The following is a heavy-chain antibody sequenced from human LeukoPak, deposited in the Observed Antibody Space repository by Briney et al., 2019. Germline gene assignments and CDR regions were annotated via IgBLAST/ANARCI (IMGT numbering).Heavy chain of an antibody. J-gene: IGHJ4*02. Sequence: SETLSLACTVPGGSMSNYYWSWIRQPPGKGLEWIGYIYYSGSTNYNPSLESRVTISIDTSKNQFSLKLSSVTSADTAVYYCARQTTSPSDYWGQGTLVTVSS. V-gene: IGHV4-59*01. CDR1: GGSMSNYY. CDR2: IYYSGST. CDR3: ARQTTSPSDY. D-gene: IGHD1-1*01.